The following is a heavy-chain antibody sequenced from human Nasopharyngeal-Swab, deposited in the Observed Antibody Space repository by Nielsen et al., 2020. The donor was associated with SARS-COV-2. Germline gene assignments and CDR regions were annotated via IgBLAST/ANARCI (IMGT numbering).Heavy chain of an antibody. J-gene: IGHJ6*03. CDR1: GFTFSSYA. CDR3: ARAVAGYYYMDV. D-gene: IGHD6-19*01. V-gene: IGHV3-30-3*01. CDR2: ISYDGSNK. Sequence: GRSLRLSCAASGFTFSSYAMHWVRQAPGKGLEWVAVISYDGSNKYYADSVKGRFTISRDNSKNTLYLQMNSLRAEDTAVYYCARAVAGYYYMDVWGKGTTVTVSS.